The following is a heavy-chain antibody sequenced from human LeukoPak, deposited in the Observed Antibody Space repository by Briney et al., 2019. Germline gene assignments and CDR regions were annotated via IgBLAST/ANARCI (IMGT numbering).Heavy chain of an antibody. CDR1: GFTFSSYA. CDR3: ARDYGGGTAIDY. CDR2: ISYDGSNK. Sequence: GGPLRLSCAASGFTFSSYAMHWVRQAPGKGLEWVAVISYDGSNKYYADSVKGRFTISRDNSKNTLYLQMNSLRAEDTAVYYCARDYGGGTAIDYWGQGTLVTVSS. V-gene: IGHV3-30-3*01. J-gene: IGHJ4*02. D-gene: IGHD5-18*01.